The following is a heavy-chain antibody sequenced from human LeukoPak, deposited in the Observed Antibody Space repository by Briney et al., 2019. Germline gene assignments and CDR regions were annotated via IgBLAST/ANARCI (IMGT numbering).Heavy chain of an antibody. V-gene: IGHV1-2*02. CDR2: INPTSGGT. J-gene: IGHJ3*02. CDR1: GYTFTGYY. D-gene: IGHD3-16*02. Sequence: ASVKVSCKTSGYTFTGYYIYWVRQAPRQGGEGMGYINPTSGGTNYAQEFQGRVTMTRDTSISTAYMELSRLTSDDTAVYYCARGEMITFGGVIVISTFDIWGQGTMVTVSS. CDR3: ARGEMITFGGVIVISTFDI.